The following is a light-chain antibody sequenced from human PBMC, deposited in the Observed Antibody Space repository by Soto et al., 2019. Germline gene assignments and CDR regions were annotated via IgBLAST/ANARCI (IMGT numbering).Light chain of an antibody. Sequence: QSVLTQPASVSGSPGQSITISCTGTSSDVGSYNLVSWYQQHPGNAPKLMIYEGSKRPSGVSNRFFGSKSGNTASLTISGLQSEDEADYYCCSLARGSTLVFGGGTKLTVL. V-gene: IGLV2-23*01. CDR1: SSDVGSYNL. CDR2: EGS. CDR3: CSLARGSTLV. J-gene: IGLJ3*02.